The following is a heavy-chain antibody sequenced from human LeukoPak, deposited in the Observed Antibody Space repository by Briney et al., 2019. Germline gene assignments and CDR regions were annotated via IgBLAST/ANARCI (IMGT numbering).Heavy chain of an antibody. CDR1: GFTVSDYA. D-gene: IGHD3-9*01. CDR3: AKGNFDWSYFHY. CDR2: ISGSGNST. V-gene: IGHV3-23*01. J-gene: IGHJ4*02. Sequence: GRSLRLSCAASGFTVSDYAVNWARQAPGKGLEWVSAISGSGNSTYYADSVKGRFTISRDNSKNTLYLQMNSLRAEDTAVYYCAKGNFDWSYFHYWGQGTLVTVSS.